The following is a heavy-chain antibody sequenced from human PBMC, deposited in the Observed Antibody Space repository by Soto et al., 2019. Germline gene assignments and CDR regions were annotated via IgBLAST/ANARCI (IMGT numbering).Heavy chain of an antibody. CDR2: ISYDGSNK. J-gene: IGHJ4*02. V-gene: IGHV3-30-3*01. D-gene: IGHD1-26*01. CDR3: ARGSGSYYGVY. CDR1: GFTFSSYA. Sequence: QVQLVESGGGVVQPGRSLRLSCAASGFTFSSYAMHWVRQAPGKGLEWVAVISYDGSNKYYADSVKGRFTISRDNSKNTLYLQMNSLRAEDTAVYYCARGSGSYYGVYWGQGTLVTVSS.